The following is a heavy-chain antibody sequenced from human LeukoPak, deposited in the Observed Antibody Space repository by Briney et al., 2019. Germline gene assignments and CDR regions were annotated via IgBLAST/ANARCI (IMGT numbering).Heavy chain of an antibody. CDR2: IYSGGST. CDR1: GFTVSSNY. V-gene: IGHV3-53*01. Sequence: GGSLRLSCAASGFTVSSNYMSWVRQAPGEGLEWVSVIYSGGSTYYADSVKGRFTISRDNSKNTLYLQMNSLRAEDTAVYYCARIKAAAFYYYYYYGMDVWGQGTTVTVSS. D-gene: IGHD6-13*01. J-gene: IGHJ6*02. CDR3: ARIKAAAFYYYYYYGMDV.